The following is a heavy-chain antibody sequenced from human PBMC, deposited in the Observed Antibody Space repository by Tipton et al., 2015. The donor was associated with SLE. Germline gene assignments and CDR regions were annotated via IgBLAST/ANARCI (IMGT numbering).Heavy chain of an antibody. D-gene: IGHD3-3*01. CDR3: ARERSGTIFGVVTNWFDP. CDR1: GFTFRNYA. CDR2: ISYDGSTK. J-gene: IGHJ5*02. Sequence: SLRLSCAASGFTFRNYAMHWVRQAPGKGLEWVALISYDGSTKYYADSVKGRFTISRDNAKNSLFLQMNSLRAEDTAVYYCARERSGTIFGVVTNWFDPWGQGTLVTVSS. V-gene: IGHV3-30*04.